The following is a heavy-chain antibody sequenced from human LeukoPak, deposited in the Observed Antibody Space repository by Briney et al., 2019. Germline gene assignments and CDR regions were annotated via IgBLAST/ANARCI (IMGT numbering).Heavy chain of an antibody. J-gene: IGHJ4*02. CDR1: GFTFDDYA. Sequence: GGSLRLSCAASGFTFDDYAMHWVRQAPGKGLEWVALISWEGQSTYYADSVRGRFTISRGNSKNSLYLQMNSLRTEDTAFYYCTRDTDYGSATNYFDSWGQGTLVSVSS. CDR3: TRDTDYGSATNYFDS. D-gene: IGHD3-10*01. CDR2: ISWEGQST. V-gene: IGHV3-43*01.